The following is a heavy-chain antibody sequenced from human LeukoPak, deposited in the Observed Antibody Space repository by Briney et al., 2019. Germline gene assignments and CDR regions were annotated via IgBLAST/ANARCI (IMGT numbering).Heavy chain of an antibody. D-gene: IGHD3-3*01. CDR1: GFTFSSYW. Sequence: GSLRLSCAASGFTFSSYWMSWVRPAPGKGLEWVANIKQDGSEKYYVDSVKGRFTISRDNAKNSLYLQMNSLRAEDTAVYYCARASYYDFWSGYYFDYWGQGTLVTVSS. CDR2: IKQDGSEK. V-gene: IGHV3-7*01. CDR3: ARASYYDFWSGYYFDY. J-gene: IGHJ4*02.